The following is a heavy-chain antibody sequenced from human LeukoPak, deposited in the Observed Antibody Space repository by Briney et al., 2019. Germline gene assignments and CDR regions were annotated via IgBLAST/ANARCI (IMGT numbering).Heavy chain of an antibody. CDR2: INPNSGGT. CDR1: GYTFTGYY. CDR3: ARWDRIVVVPTANWFDP. D-gene: IGHD2-2*01. V-gene: IGHV1-2*02. J-gene: IGHJ5*02. Sequence: PAASVKVSCKASGYTFTGYYMHWVRQAPGQGLEWMGWINPNSGGTNYAQKFQGRVTMTRDTSISTAYMELSRLRSDDTAVYYCARWDRIVVVPTANWFDPWGQGILVTVSS.